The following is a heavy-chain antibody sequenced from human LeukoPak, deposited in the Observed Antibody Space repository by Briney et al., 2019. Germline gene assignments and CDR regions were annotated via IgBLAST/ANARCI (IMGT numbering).Heavy chain of an antibody. J-gene: IGHJ3*02. CDR3: ARGPSYDILTGYYLPDAFDI. CDR1: GGSISSYY. V-gene: IGHV4-4*07. Sequence: PSETLSLTCTVSGGSISSYYWSWIRQPAGKGLEWIGRIYTSGSTNYNPSLKSRVTMSVDTSKNQFSLKLSSVTAADTAVYYCARGPSYDILTGYYLPDAFDIWGQGTMVTVSS. CDR2: IYTSGST. D-gene: IGHD3-9*01.